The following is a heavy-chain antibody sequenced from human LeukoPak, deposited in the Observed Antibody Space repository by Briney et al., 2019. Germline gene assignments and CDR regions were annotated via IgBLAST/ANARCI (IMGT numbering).Heavy chain of an antibody. CDR3: ASHPGWLLSNYFDY. CDR2: INHSGST. J-gene: IGHJ4*02. CDR1: GGSFSGYY. V-gene: IGHV4-34*01. Sequence: PSETLSLTCAVYGGSFSGYYWGWIRQPPGKGLEWIGEINHSGSTNYNPSLKSRVTISVDTSKNQFSLKLSSVTAADTAVYYCASHPGWLLSNYFDYWGQGTLVTVSS. D-gene: IGHD3-3*01.